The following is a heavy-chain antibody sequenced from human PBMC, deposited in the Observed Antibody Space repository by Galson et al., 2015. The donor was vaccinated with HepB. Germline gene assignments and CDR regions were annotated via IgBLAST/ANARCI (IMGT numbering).Heavy chain of an antibody. CDR3: ARACRFRCEGGMDV. CDR1: GYTFNDYG. Sequence: SVKVSCKASGYTFNDYGISWVRQAPGQGLEWMAWISAYDGHTKFAEKFQGRVTMTTDTSTRTAYMELRSLTSDDTSVYYCARACRFRCEGGMDVGGQGTTVAVSS. D-gene: IGHD2-15*01. J-gene: IGHJ6*02. V-gene: IGHV1-18*01. CDR2: ISAYDGHT.